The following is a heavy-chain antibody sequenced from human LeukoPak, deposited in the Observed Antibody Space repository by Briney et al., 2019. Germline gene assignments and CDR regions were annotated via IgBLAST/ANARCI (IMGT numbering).Heavy chain of an antibody. Sequence: GRSLRLSCAASGFTFDDYAMHWVRQAPGKGLEWVSGISWNSGSIGYADSVKGRFTISRDNAKNSLYLQMNSLRAEDTALYYCAKGGYDFDDLFDPWGQGTLVTVSS. V-gene: IGHV3-9*01. CDR1: GFTFDDYA. CDR3: AKGGYDFDDLFDP. D-gene: IGHD5-12*01. CDR2: ISWNSGSI. J-gene: IGHJ5*02.